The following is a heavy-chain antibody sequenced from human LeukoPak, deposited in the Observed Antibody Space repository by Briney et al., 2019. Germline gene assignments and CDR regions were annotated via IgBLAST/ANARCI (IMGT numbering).Heavy chain of an antibody. V-gene: IGHV3-23*01. J-gene: IGHJ6*02. CDR2: ISGSGGST. Sequence: GGSLRLSCAASGFTFSSYAMSWVRQAPGKGLEWVSAISGSGGSTYYADSVKGRFTISRDNAKNSLYLQMNSLRAEDTALYYCAKDMAPSRVAGPERHYYYYGMDVWGQGTTVTVSS. CDR3: AKDMAPSRVAGPERHYYYYGMDV. D-gene: IGHD6-19*01. CDR1: GFTFSSYA.